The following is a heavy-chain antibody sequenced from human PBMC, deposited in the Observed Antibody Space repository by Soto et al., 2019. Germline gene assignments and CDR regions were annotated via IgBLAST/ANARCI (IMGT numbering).Heavy chain of an antibody. D-gene: IGHD2-15*01. CDR2: INSDGSST. V-gene: IGHV3-74*01. CDR3: ARGGVGGGSWQYYFDY. CDR1: GFTFSSYW. J-gene: IGHJ4*02. Sequence: EVQLVESGGGLVQPGGSLRLSCAASGFTFSSYWMHWVRQAPGKGLVWVSRINSDGSSTSYADSVKGRFTISRDNAKNTMYLQMNSLRAEDTAVYYCARGGVGGGSWQYYFDYWGQGTLVTVSS.